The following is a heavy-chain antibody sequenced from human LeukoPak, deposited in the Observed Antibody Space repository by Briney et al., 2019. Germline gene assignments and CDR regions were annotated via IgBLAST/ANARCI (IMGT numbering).Heavy chain of an antibody. D-gene: IGHD3-16*02. J-gene: IGHJ5*02. CDR2: FDPEDGET. V-gene: IGHV1-24*01. CDR1: GYTLTELS. Sequence: GASVKVSCKVSGYTLTELSMHWVRQAPGKGLEWMGGFDPEDGETIYAQKFQGRVTMTEDKSTDTAYMELSSLRSEDTAVYYCATQYVWGSYRYEVNWFDPWGQGTLVTVSS. CDR3: ATQYVWGSYRYEVNWFDP.